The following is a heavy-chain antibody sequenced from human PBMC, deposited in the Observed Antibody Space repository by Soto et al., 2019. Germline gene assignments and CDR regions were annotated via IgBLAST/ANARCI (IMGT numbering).Heavy chain of an antibody. D-gene: IGHD6-13*01. Sequence: PGESLKISCKGSGYSFTSYWISWVRQMPGKGLEWMGRIDPSDSYTNYSPSFQGHVTSSADKSISTAYLQWSSLKASDTAMYYCARPLGAAAPPNYYYGMDVWGQGTTVTVSS. J-gene: IGHJ6*02. V-gene: IGHV5-10-1*01. CDR2: IDPSDSYT. CDR3: ARPLGAAAPPNYYYGMDV. CDR1: GYSFTSYW.